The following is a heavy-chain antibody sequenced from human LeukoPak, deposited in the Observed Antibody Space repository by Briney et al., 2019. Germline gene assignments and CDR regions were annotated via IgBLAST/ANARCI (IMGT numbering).Heavy chain of an antibody. V-gene: IGHV3-7*01. CDR3: ARESANKRWLQRSGPKDAFDI. J-gene: IGHJ3*02. CDR1: GFTFSSYW. CDR2: IKQDGSEK. Sequence: GGSLRLSXAASGFTFSSYWMSWVRQAPGKGLEWVANIKQDGSEKYYVDSVKGRFTISRDNAKNSLYLQMNSLRAEDTAVYYCARESANKRWLQRSGPKDAFDIWGQGTMVTVSS. D-gene: IGHD5-24*01.